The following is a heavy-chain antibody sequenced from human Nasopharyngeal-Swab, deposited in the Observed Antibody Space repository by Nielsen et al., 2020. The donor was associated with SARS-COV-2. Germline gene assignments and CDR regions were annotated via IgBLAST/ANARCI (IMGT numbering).Heavy chain of an antibody. CDR2: INPNSGGT. J-gene: IGHJ5*02. Sequence: ASVKVSCKASGYTFTGYYMHWVRQAPGQGLEWMGRINPNSGGTNYAQKFQGRVTMTRDTSISTAYMELSRLRSDDTAVYYCAREPRYSYGLFDPWGQGTLVTVS. CDR3: AREPRYSYGLFDP. D-gene: IGHD5-18*01. CDR1: GYTFTGYY. V-gene: IGHV1-2*06.